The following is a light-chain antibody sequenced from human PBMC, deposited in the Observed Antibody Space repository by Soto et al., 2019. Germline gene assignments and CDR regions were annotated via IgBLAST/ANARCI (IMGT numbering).Light chain of an antibody. CDR2: SNN. J-gene: IGLJ2*01. CDR1: SSNIGSDA. V-gene: IGLV1-44*01. Sequence: QSVLTQPPSASGTPGQRVTISCSGSSSNIGSDAVNWYQRFPGTAPKLLIYSNNERPSGVPARFSGSKCGTSASLAISGLQSEDEADYYCAAWDDSLNGVVFGGGTKLTVL. CDR3: AAWDDSLNGVV.